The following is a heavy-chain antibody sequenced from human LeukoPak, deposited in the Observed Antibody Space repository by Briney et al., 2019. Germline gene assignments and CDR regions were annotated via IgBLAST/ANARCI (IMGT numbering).Heavy chain of an antibody. CDR1: GFTVSSNY. D-gene: IGHD3-22*01. CDR2: FSGSGVST. V-gene: IGHV3-23*01. J-gene: IGHJ4*02. Sequence: PGGSLRLSCAASGFTVSSNYMNWVRQAPGKGLEWVSAFSGSGVSTYYADSVKGRFTISRDNSKNTLCLQMNSLRAEDTALYYCARARNDYDSNGFSLLDYWGQGTLVTVSS. CDR3: ARARNDYDSNGFSLLDY.